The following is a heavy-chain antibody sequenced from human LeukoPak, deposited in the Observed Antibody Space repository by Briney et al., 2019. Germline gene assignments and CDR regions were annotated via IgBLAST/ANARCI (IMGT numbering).Heavy chain of an antibody. J-gene: IGHJ3*02. Sequence: SETLSLTCTVSGGSISSYYWSWIRQPAGKGLEWIGRIYTSGSTNYNPSLKSRVTMSVDTSKNQFSLKLSSVTAADTAVYYCARDLSSGVAGIGDAFDIWGQGTMVTVSS. CDR1: GGSISSYY. CDR2: IYTSGST. CDR3: ARDLSSGVAGIGDAFDI. D-gene: IGHD6-19*01. V-gene: IGHV4-4*07.